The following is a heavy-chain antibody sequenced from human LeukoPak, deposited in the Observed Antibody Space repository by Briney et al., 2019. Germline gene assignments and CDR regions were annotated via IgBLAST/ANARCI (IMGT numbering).Heavy chain of an antibody. D-gene: IGHD2-15*01. J-gene: IGHJ4*02. V-gene: IGHV1-18*01. CDR1: GYTFTSYA. CDR3: ARDRRPNVVAEAMNY. Sequence: GASVKVSCKASGYTFTSYAMHWVRQAPGQWLEWMGWISAYNGNTNYAQKLQGRVTMTTDTSTSTAYMELRSLRSDDTAVYYCARDRRPNVVAEAMNYWGQGTLVTVSS. CDR2: ISAYNGNT.